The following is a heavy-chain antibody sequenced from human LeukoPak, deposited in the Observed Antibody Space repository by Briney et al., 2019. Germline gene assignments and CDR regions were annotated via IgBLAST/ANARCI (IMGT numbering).Heavy chain of an antibody. CDR1: GFTFSSYG. CDR2: ISYDGSNK. Sequence: GGSLRLSCAASGFTFSSYGMHWVRQAPGKGLERVAVISYDGSNKYYADSVKGRFTISRDNSKNTLYLQMNSLRAEDTAVYYCAKDVYSSSWSNPYGMDVWGQGTTVTVSS. J-gene: IGHJ6*02. D-gene: IGHD6-13*01. V-gene: IGHV3-30*18. CDR3: AKDVYSSSWSNPYGMDV.